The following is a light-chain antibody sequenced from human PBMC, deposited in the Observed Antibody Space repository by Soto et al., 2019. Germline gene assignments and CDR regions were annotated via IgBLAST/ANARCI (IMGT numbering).Light chain of an antibody. CDR1: TSFVGTYNF. V-gene: IGLV2-8*01. Sequence: QSALAQPASVSGSAGQSITISCTGTTSFVGTYNFVSWYQQHPGKAPQVLIYEDTKRPSGVPDRFSGSKSGNTASLTVSGLQAADEADYFCKSYAGSNTYVFGSGTKV. J-gene: IGLJ1*01. CDR3: KSYAGSNTYV. CDR2: EDT.